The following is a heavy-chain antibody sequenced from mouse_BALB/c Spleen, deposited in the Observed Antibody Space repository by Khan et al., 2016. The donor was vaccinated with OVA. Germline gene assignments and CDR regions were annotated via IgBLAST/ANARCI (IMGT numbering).Heavy chain of an antibody. CDR3: ARKDYYDYDPFPY. J-gene: IGHJ3*01. CDR2: ISYSGNT. CDR1: GYSITSEFA. Sequence: EVQLQESGPGLVKPSQSLSLTCTVTGYSITSEFAWNWIRQFPGNKLEWMGYISYSGNTRYTPSLKSLISITRDTSRNQFFLQLNSVTTEDTATYYCARKDYYDYDPFPYWGQGTLVTVS. V-gene: IGHV3-2*02. D-gene: IGHD2-4*01.